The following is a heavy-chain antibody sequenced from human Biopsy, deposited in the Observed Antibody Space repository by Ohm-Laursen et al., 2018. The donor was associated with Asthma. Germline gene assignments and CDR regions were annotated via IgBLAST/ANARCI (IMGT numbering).Heavy chain of an antibody. CDR3: ASDFPKDYVRYNFQF. V-gene: IGHV1-24*01. Sequence: ASVKVSCKISGYSLTDLSMHWVRQAPGQGLEWMGGHDHEEGGTVNARRFQGRVTMTEDTSTDTAYTELSSLSSDDTAVYYCASDFPKDYVRYNFQFWGQGTLVTVSS. J-gene: IGHJ4*02. CDR2: HDHEEGGT. D-gene: IGHD4-17*01. CDR1: GYSLTDLS.